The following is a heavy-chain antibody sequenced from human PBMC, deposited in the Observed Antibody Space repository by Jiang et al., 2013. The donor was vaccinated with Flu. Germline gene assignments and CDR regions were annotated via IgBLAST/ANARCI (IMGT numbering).Heavy chain of an antibody. Sequence: GGSLRLSCAASGFTFRNYAMHWVRQAPGKGLEYVSAISSNGGSTYYANSVKGRFTISRDNSKNTLYLQMGSLRVDDMAVYYCARDYSSSWSNWFDPWGQGTLVTVSS. J-gene: IGHJ5*02. CDR2: ISSNGGST. CDR1: GFTFRNYA. V-gene: IGHV3-64*01. CDR3: ARDYSSSWSNWFDP. D-gene: IGHD6-13*01.